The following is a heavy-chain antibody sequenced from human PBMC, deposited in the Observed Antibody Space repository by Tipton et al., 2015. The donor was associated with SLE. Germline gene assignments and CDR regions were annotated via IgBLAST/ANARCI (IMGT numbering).Heavy chain of an antibody. V-gene: IGHV4-39*07. J-gene: IGHJ3*02. CDR2: ISYSGST. Sequence: TLSLTCTVSGGSISSSSYYWGWIRQPPGKGLEWVGSISYSGSTYYNPSLKSRVTISVDTSKNQFSLKLSSVTAADTAVYYCARAPVVAATNAFDIWGQGTMVTVSS. CDR1: GGSISSSSYY. CDR3: ARAPVVAATNAFDI. D-gene: IGHD2-15*01.